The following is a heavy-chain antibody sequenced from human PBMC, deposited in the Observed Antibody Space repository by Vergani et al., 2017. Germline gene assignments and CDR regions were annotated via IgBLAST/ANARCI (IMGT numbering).Heavy chain of an antibody. V-gene: IGHV3-15*01. CDR3: TSHRSNYYGSGRWGYYYYYMDV. D-gene: IGHD3-10*01. CDR1: GFTFSNAW. J-gene: IGHJ6*03. CDR2: IKSKTDGGTT. Sequence: EVQLVESGGGLVKPGGSLRLSCAASGFTFSNAWMSWVRQAPGKGLEWVGRIKSKTDGGTTDYAAPVKGRFTISRDDSKNTLYLQMNSLKTEDTAVYYCTSHRSNYYGSGRWGYYYYYMDVWGKGTTVTVSS.